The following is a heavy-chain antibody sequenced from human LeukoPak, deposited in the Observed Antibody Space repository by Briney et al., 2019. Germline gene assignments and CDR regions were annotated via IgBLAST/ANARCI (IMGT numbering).Heavy chain of an antibody. V-gene: IGHV1-69*13. Sequence: SVEVSCKASRGTFSSYAINWVRQAPGQGLEWMGGIIPIFGTANYAQKFQGRVTITADESTSTAYMELSSLRSEDTAVYYCASLGGGSTVTTYLNYWGQGTLVTVSS. J-gene: IGHJ4*02. CDR1: RGTFSSYA. CDR2: IIPIFGTA. D-gene: IGHD4-17*01. CDR3: ASLGGGSTVTTYLNY.